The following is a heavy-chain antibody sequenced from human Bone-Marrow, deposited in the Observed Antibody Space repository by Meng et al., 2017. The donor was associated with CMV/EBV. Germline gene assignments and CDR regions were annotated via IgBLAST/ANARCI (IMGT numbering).Heavy chain of an antibody. CDR2: ISSSSSYI. CDR3: ARAYYDFWSGYFPVYYYYVMDV. J-gene: IGHJ6*02. CDR1: AFTFSSYS. D-gene: IGHD3-3*01. V-gene: IGHV3-21*01. Sequence: GGSLRLSCAASAFTFSSYSMNWVRQAPGKGLEWVSSISSSSSYIYYADSVKGRFTISRDNAKNSLYLQMNSLRAEDTAVYYCARAYYDFWSGYFPVYYYYVMDVWGQATTATSSS.